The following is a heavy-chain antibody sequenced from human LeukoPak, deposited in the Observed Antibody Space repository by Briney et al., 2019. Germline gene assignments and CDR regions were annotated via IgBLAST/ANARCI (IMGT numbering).Heavy chain of an antibody. CDR1: GGSISSSNYF. V-gene: IGHV4-39*07. Sequence: PSETLSLTCTVSGGSISSSNYFWAWIRQPPGKGLEWIANIYYSGSTYYNPSLKSRVTITLDTSKNQFSLNLTSVSAADTALYYCARGRGYDPVVFYFDYWGQGNLVTVSS. CDR2: IYYSGST. J-gene: IGHJ4*02. D-gene: IGHD5-12*01. CDR3: ARGRGYDPVVFYFDY.